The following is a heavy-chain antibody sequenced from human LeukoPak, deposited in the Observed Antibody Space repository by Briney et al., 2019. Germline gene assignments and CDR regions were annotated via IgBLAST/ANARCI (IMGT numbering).Heavy chain of an antibody. CDR3: ARSREMATNDY. CDR2: IYYSGST. Sequence: SETLSLTCTVSGGSISSYYWGWIRQPPGKGLEWIGSIYYSGSTYYNPSLKSRVTISVDTSKNQFSLKLSSVTAADTAVYYCARSREMATNDYWGQGTLVTVSS. CDR1: GGSISSYY. J-gene: IGHJ4*02. V-gene: IGHV4-39*07. D-gene: IGHD5-24*01.